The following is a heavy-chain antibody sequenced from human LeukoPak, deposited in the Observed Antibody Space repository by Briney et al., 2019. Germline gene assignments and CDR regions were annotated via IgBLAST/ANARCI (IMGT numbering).Heavy chain of an antibody. Sequence: GGSLRLSCAAFGFTFDNYAMHWVRQAPGKGLEWVSGITWNSGEIDYADSVKGRFTISRDSATKSVYLQMNSLTTEDTALYYCVKEENPYGSGFDAFDLWGQGTMVTVSS. D-gene: IGHD3-10*01. CDR2: ITWNSGEI. V-gene: IGHV3-9*01. J-gene: IGHJ3*01. CDR1: GFTFDNYA. CDR3: VKEENPYGSGFDAFDL.